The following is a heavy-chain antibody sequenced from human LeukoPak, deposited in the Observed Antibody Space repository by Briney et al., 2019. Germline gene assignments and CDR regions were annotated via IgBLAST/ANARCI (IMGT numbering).Heavy chain of an antibody. CDR3: ARDAGVTRRVKYWFDP. CDR1: GYTFTSYG. Sequence: GASVKVSCKASGYTFTSYGISWVRQAPGQGLEWMGWISAYNGNTNYAQKLQGRVTMTTDTSTSTAYMELSRLRSDDTAVYYCARDAGVTRRVKYWFDPWGQGTLVTVSS. CDR2: ISAYNGNT. V-gene: IGHV1-18*01. D-gene: IGHD4-23*01. J-gene: IGHJ5*02.